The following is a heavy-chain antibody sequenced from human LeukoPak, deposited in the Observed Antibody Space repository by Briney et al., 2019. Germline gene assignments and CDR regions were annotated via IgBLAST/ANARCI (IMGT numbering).Heavy chain of an antibody. D-gene: IGHD3-22*01. CDR2: ISISSTYI. CDR3: ARDSAYYYDSRLQYYFDY. J-gene: IGHJ4*02. CDR1: GFTFSSYR. Sequence: KTGGSLRLSCAASGFTFSSYRMNWVRQAPGKGLGWVSSISISSTYIYYADSVKGRFTISRDNAKKSLYLQMHSLRAEDTAVYYCARDSAYYYDSRLQYYFDYWGQGTLVTVSS. V-gene: IGHV3-21*01.